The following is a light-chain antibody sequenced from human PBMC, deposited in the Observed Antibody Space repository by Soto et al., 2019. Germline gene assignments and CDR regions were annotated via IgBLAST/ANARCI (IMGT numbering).Light chain of an antibody. J-gene: IGLJ2*01. CDR2: EVT. CDR1: SSDVGGHNY. V-gene: IGLV2-14*01. CDR3: SSYRSSNTVV. Sequence: QSALTQPASVSGSPGQSITISCIGTSSDVGGHNYVSWYQQHPGKAPKLMIYEVTNRPSGVSNRFSGSKSGNTASLTIFGLQAEDEADYYCSSYRSSNTVVFGGGTKVTVL.